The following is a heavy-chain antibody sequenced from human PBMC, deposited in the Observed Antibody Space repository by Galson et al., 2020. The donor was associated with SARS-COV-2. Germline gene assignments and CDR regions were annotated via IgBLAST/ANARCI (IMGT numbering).Heavy chain of an antibody. CDR2: ISSSISTI. CDR3: ARRAVDWSNYYYYYMDV. D-gene: IGHD3-9*01. V-gene: IGHV3-48*04. Sequence: GGSLRLSCADSGFTFSSYSMTWVRQAPGKGLDWVSYISSSISTIYNPDSARGRFTISRDNAKNSLYLQMNSLRAEDTAVYYCARRAVDWSNYYYYYMDVWGKGTTVTVSS. CDR1: GFTFSSYS. J-gene: IGHJ6*03.